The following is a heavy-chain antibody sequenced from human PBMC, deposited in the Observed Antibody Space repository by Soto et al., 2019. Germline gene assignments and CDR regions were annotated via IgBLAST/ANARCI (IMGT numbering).Heavy chain of an antibody. J-gene: IGHJ4*02. V-gene: IGHV3-21*01. CDR2: ISSSSSYI. CDR3: AREGNWAFDY. Sequence: GGSLRLSCAASGFTFSSYSMNWVRQAPGKGLEWVSSISSSSSYIYYADSVKDRFTIARDNAKNSLYLQMNSLRAEDTAVYYCAREGNWAFDYWGQGTLVTVSS. D-gene: IGHD7-27*01. CDR1: GFTFSSYS.